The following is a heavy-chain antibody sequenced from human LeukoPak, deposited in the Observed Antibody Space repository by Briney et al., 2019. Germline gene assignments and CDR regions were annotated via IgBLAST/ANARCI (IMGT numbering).Heavy chain of an antibody. Sequence: GGSLRLSCAASGFTFVSYWMHWVRQAPGKGLVWVSRINGYGSSTDFADSVKGRFTISRDNAKNTLYLQMNSLRAEDTAVYYCARDAPGNTALDYWGQGTQVTVSS. CDR1: GFTFVSYW. V-gene: IGHV3-74*01. CDR2: INGYGSST. CDR3: ARDAPGNTALDY. D-gene: IGHD5-18*01. J-gene: IGHJ4*02.